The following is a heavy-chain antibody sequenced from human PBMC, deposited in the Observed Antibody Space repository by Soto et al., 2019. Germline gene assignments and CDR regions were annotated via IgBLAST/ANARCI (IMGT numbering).Heavy chain of an antibody. V-gene: IGHV1-69*08. J-gene: IGHJ5*02. CDR2: IIPILGIA. Sequence: QVQLVQSGAEVKKPGSSVMVSCKASGGTFSSYTISWVRQAPGQGLEWMGRIIPILGIANYAQKFQGRVTITADKSTSTAYMELSSLRSEDTAVYYCARDGHYSNRPIETWGQGTLVTVSS. D-gene: IGHD4-4*01. CDR1: GGTFSSYT. CDR3: ARDGHYSNRPIET.